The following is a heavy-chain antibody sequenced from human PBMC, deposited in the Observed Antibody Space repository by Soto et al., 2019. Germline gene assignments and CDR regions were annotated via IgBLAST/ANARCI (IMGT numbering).Heavy chain of an antibody. J-gene: IGHJ5*02. CDR1: GYTFTSYA. Sequence: ASVKVSCKASGYTFTSYAMHWVRQAPGQRLEWMGWINAGNGDTGHSQKFQGRITITSDTSASTAYMELSSLRSEDTAVYYCARSLSSGYSGPAWFDPWGQGSLVTVSS. D-gene: IGHD5-12*01. CDR3: ARSLSSGYSGPAWFDP. V-gene: IGHV1-3*01. CDR2: INAGNGDT.